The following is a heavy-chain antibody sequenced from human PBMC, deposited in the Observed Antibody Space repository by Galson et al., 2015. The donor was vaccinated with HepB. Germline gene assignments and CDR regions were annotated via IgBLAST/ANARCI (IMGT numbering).Heavy chain of an antibody. Sequence: SVKVFCKASGDTLSINAIHWVRQAPGQGFEWMGWINDGNGDTRYSQKFQGRLIMTRDTSTTTVYMELSSLRSEDTAVYYCATRVDSGFDYWGQGTLVTVSS. CDR2: INDGNGDT. CDR1: GDTLSINA. J-gene: IGHJ4*02. V-gene: IGHV1-3*01. CDR3: ATRVDSGFDY. D-gene: IGHD3-9*01.